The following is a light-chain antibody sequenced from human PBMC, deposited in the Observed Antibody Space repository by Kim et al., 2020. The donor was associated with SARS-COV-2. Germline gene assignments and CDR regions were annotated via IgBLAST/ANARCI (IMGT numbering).Light chain of an antibody. CDR2: DAS. CDR1: QSVSSY. Sequence: IVLTQSPATLSVSPGERATLSCRASQSVSSYLAWYQQKPGQAPRLLIFDASNRATGIPARFSGSGSGTDFTLTISSLEPEDFAVYYCQQRGDWPTFGQGTKVDIK. V-gene: IGKV3-11*01. J-gene: IGKJ1*01. CDR3: QQRGDWPT.